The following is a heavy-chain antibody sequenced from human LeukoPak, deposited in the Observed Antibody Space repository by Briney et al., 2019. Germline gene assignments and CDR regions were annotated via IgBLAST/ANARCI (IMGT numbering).Heavy chain of an antibody. V-gene: IGHV3-7*01. CDR3: ASGRQLGY. Sequence: GGSLSLSCAASGFTFSNYWMSWVRQAPGKGLEWVANIKKDGSEKYYVDSVKGRFTISRDNARNSLYLQMNSLRAEDTAVYYCASGRQLGYWGQGTLVTVSS. CDR1: GFTFSNYW. J-gene: IGHJ4*02. CDR2: IKKDGSEK. D-gene: IGHD6-13*01.